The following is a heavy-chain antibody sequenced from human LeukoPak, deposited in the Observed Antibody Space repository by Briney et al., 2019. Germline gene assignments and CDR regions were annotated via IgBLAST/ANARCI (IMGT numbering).Heavy chain of an antibody. CDR1: GFTFNTYT. CDR3: ARKRTHFDY. CDR2: ISSSSSYI. V-gene: IGHV3-21*01. J-gene: IGHJ4*02. Sequence: GGSLRLSCTASGFTFNTYTMNWVRQAPGKGLEWVSSISSSSSYIYYADSVKGRFTISRDNAKNSLYLQMNSLRAEDTAVYYCARKRTHFDYWGQGTLVTVSS. D-gene: IGHD1-1*01.